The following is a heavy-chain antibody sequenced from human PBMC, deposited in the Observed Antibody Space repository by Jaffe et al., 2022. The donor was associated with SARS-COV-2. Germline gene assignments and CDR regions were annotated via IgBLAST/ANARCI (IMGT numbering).Heavy chain of an antibody. CDR2: ISGSGGST. CDR3: LCAKEDGITMIAPPRY. V-gene: IGHV3-23*01. J-gene: IGHJ4*02. D-gene: IGHD3-22*01. CDR1: GFTFSSYA. Sequence: EVQLLESGGGLVQPGGSLRLSCAASGFTFSSYAMSWVRQAPGKGLEWVSAISGSGGSTYYADSVKGRFTISRDNSKNTLYLQMNSLRAEDTAVYYCLCAKEDGITMIAPPRYWGQGTLVTVSS.